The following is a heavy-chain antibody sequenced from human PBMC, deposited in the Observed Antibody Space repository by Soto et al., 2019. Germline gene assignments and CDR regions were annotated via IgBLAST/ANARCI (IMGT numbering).Heavy chain of an antibody. J-gene: IGHJ4*02. CDR1: GFALSNYA. Sequence: QEQLVESGGGVVQPGRSLRLSCEASGFALSNYAMHWVRQTPGEGLEWVAVISYDGAKKTYADSVRGRFTISRDDSTNTLFLQMNRLRPEDTAVYYCARDIMIRGVVRDDHDNWGQGTLVTVAS. V-gene: IGHV3-30-3*01. D-gene: IGHD3-16*01. CDR2: ISYDGAKK. CDR3: ARDIMIRGVVRDDHDN.